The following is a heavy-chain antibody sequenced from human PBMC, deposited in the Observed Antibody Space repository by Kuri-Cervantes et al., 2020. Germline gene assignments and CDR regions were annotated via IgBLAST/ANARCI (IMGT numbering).Heavy chain of an antibody. J-gene: IGHJ4*02. CDR1: GGSVISGSYY. V-gene: IGHV4-30-2*01. D-gene: IGHD3-9*01. CDR2: IYHSGTT. CDR3: ARALSFYGILTGYYRPYYFDY. Sequence: SETLSLTCTVSGGSVISGSYYWSWIRQPPGKGLEWIGYIYHSGTTYYNPSLKSRVTISIDRSQNQFSLKLSSVTAADTAVYYCARALSFYGILTGYYRPYYFDYWGQGTLVTVSS.